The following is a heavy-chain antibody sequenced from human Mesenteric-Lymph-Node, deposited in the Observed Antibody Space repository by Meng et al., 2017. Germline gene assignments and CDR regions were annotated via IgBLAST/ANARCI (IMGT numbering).Heavy chain of an antibody. V-gene: IGHV4-61*01. D-gene: IGHD6-19*01. CDR3: ARGGSSGPYDY. Sequence: SETLSLTCSVSGDSVSSSTYFWSWIRQPPGKGLEWIGYIYYSGSTNYNPSLKSRVTISVDTSKNQFSLKLSSVTAADTAVYYCARGGSSGPYDYWGQGTLVTVSS. CDR1: GDSVSSSTYF. J-gene: IGHJ4*02. CDR2: IYYSGST.